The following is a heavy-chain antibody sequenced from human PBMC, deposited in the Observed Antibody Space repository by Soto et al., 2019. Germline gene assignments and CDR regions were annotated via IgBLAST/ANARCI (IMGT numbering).Heavy chain of an antibody. J-gene: IGHJ6*02. CDR1: GFTFSSYA. D-gene: IGHD2-15*01. Sequence: PGGSLRLSCAASGFTFSSYAMNWVRQAPGKGLEWVSVISGSGGSTYYADSVKGRFTISRDNSKNTLYLQMNSLRAEDTAVYYCAKDEVLVEVVARDYYGMDVWGQGTTVTVSS. CDR2: ISGSGGST. V-gene: IGHV3-23*01. CDR3: AKDEVLVEVVARDYYGMDV.